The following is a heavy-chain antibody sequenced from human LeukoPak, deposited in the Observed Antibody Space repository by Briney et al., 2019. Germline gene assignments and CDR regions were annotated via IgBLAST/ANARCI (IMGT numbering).Heavy chain of an antibody. CDR3: ARDSDSSGYLC. CDR2: ISSSSSTI. D-gene: IGHD3-22*01. J-gene: IGHJ4*02. V-gene: IGHV3-48*04. CDR1: GFTFSSYS. Sequence: GGSLRLSCAGSGFTFSSYSMNWVRQAPGKGLEWVSYISSSSSTIYYADSVKGRFTISRDNAKNSLYLQMNSLRAEDTAVYYCARDSDSSGYLCWGQGTLVTVSS.